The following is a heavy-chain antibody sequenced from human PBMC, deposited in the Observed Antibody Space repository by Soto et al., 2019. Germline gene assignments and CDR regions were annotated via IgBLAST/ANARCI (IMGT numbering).Heavy chain of an antibody. CDR1: GYTFTSYG. Sequence: QVQLVQSGAEVKKPGASVKVSCKASGYTFTSYGISWVRQAPGQGLEWMGWISAYNGNTNYAQKIQGRDTMTTDTSTSTAYMELRSLRSDDTAVYYCARRSSWYEVEYYYGMDVRGKGNTVTVSS. D-gene: IGHD6-13*01. V-gene: IGHV1-18*01. CDR3: ARRSSWYEVEYYYGMDV. J-gene: IGHJ6*04. CDR2: ISAYNGNT.